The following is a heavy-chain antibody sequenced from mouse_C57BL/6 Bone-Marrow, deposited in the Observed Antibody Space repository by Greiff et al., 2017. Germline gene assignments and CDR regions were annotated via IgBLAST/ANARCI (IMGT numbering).Heavy chain of an antibody. D-gene: IGHD2-4*01. V-gene: IGHV5-6*01. CDR1: GFTFSSYG. Sequence: EVHLVESGGDLVKPGGSLKLSCAASGFTFSSYGMSWVRQTPDKRLEWVATISSGGSYTYYPDSVKGRFTISRDNAKNTLYLQMSSLKSEDTAMYYCARYDYALLLAMDYWGQGTSVTVSS. J-gene: IGHJ4*01. CDR3: ARYDYALLLAMDY. CDR2: ISSGGSYT.